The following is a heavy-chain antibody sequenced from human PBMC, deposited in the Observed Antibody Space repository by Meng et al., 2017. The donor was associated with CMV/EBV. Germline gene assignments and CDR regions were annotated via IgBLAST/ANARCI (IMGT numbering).Heavy chain of an antibody. J-gene: IGHJ3*01. CDR1: GFTVSSNY. V-gene: IGHV3-21*01. D-gene: IGHD6-25*01. Sequence: GESLMISCAASGFTVSSNYMSWVRQAPGKGLGWVSYISSSSSYIYYADSVKGRFTISRDNAKNSLYLQMNSLRAEDTAVYYCARDDPRTSGRVCAFDVWGQGTMVTVSS. CDR3: ARDDPRTSGRVCAFDV. CDR2: ISSSSSYI.